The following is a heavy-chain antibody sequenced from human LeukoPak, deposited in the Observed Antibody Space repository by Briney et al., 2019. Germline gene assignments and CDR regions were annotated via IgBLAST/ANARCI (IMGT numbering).Heavy chain of an antibody. D-gene: IGHD2-2*01. Sequence: SETLSLTCAVSGGSIMSGGYSWSWIRQTPEKGLEWIGHVFHSGDTEYNPSLKNRVAMSLVRSKNQVSLELSSVTAADTAVYYCAKAHQPDYWGQGTLVTVSS. V-gene: IGHV4-30-2*01. CDR2: VFHSGDT. CDR3: AKAHQPDY. J-gene: IGHJ4*02. CDR1: GGSIMSGGYS.